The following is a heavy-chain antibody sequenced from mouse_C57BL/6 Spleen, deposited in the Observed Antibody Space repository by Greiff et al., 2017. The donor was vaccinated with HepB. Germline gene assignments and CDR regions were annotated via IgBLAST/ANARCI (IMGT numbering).Heavy chain of an antibody. CDR1: GYTFTNYW. J-gene: IGHJ4*01. D-gene: IGHD1-1*01. CDR2: IYPGGGYT. Sequence: QVQLKQSGAELVRPGTSVKMSCKASGYTFTNYWIGWAKQRPGHGLEWIGDIYPGGGYTNYNEKFKGKATLTADKSSSTAYMQFSSLTSEDSAIYYCARSYYGSVYYYAMDYWGQGTSVTVSS. V-gene: IGHV1-63*01. CDR3: ARSYYGSVYYYAMDY.